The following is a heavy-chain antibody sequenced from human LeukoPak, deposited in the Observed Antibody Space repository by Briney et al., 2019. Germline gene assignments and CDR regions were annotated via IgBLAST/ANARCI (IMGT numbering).Heavy chain of an antibody. CDR1: GFTVNSNY. CDR2: FSCDGSNK. V-gene: IGHV3-30*03. Sequence: PGGSLRLSCAASGFTVNSNYMNWVRQAPDRGLGWVAVFSCDGSNKYYTDSVKGRFTVSRDNSKNTLYLQMNSLRAEDTAVYYCAITFYYGSGSYSRYFGYGMDVWGKGTTVTVSS. D-gene: IGHD3-10*01. J-gene: IGHJ6*04. CDR3: AITFYYGSGSYSRYFGYGMDV.